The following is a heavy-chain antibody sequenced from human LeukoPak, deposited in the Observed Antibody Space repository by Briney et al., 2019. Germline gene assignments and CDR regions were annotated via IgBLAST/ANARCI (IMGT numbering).Heavy chain of an antibody. D-gene: IGHD3-10*01. J-gene: IGHJ4*02. CDR2: FDPEDGET. CDR3: ATRLFWFGEYYFDY. CDR1: GYTLTELS. Sequence: ASVKVSCKVSGYTLTELSMHWVRQAPGKGLEWMGGFDPEDGETIYAQKFQGRVTMTEDTSTDTAYMELGSLRSEDTAVYYCATRLFWFGEYYFDYWGQGTLVTVSS. V-gene: IGHV1-24*01.